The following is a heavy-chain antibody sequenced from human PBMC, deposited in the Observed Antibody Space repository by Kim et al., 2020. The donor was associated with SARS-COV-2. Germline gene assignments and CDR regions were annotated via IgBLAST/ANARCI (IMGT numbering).Heavy chain of an antibody. J-gene: IGHJ6*02. V-gene: IGHV5-10-1*01. Sequence: GESLKISCKGSGYSFTSYWITWVRQMPGKGLEWMGRIGPNDSYTNYSPSFQGHVTISADKSISTAYLQWSSLKASDTAMYYCARHGLACSGGSCYYYYGMDVWGQGTTVTVSS. D-gene: IGHD2-15*01. CDR1: GYSFTSYW. CDR2: IGPNDSYT. CDR3: ARHGLACSGGSCYYYYGMDV.